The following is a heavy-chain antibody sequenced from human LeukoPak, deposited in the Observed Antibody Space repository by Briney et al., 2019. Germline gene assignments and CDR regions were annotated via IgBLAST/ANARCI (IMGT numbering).Heavy chain of an antibody. Sequence: SETLSLTCAVYGGSFSGYYWSWIRQPPGKGLEWIGEINRSGSTNYNPSLKSRVTISVDTSKNQFSLKLSSVTAADMAVYYCARARGYSYGPDAFDIWGQGTMVTVSS. V-gene: IGHV4-34*01. CDR3: ARARGYSYGPDAFDI. CDR1: GGSFSGYY. J-gene: IGHJ3*02. CDR2: INRSGST. D-gene: IGHD5-18*01.